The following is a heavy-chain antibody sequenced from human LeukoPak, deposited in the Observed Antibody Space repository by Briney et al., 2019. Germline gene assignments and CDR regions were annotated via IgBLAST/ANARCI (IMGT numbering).Heavy chain of an antibody. J-gene: IGHJ4*02. D-gene: IGHD2-2*01. Sequence: GGSLRLSCAASGFTFSSYGMTWVRKAPGKGLEWVSVISGSGGSTNYADSVKGRFTISRDNSKNTLYLQMNSLRAEDTAVYYCARGIVVVPAPTFGFDYWGQGTLVTVSS. V-gene: IGHV3-23*01. CDR3: ARGIVVVPAPTFGFDY. CDR1: GFTFSSYG. CDR2: ISGSGGST.